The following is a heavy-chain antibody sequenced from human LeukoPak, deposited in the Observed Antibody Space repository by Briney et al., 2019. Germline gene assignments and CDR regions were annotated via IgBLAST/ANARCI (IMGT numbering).Heavy chain of an antibody. J-gene: IGHJ4*02. CDR1: GGSISSGDYY. V-gene: IGHV4-30-4*08. Sequence: SQTLSLTCTVSGGSISSGDYYWSWIRQPPGKGLEWIGYIYYSGSTYYNPSLKSRVTISVNTSKNQFSLKLSSVTAADTAVYYCARVIGFWSGSSLFDYWGQGTLVTVSS. D-gene: IGHD3-3*01. CDR3: ARVIGFWSGSSLFDY. CDR2: IYYSGST.